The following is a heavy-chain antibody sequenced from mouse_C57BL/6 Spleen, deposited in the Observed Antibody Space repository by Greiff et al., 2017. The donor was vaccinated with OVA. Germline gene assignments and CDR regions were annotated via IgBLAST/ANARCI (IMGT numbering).Heavy chain of an antibody. D-gene: IGHD2-10*02. J-gene: IGHJ4*01. CDR2: IYPGGGYT. CDR1: GYTFTNYW. V-gene: IGHV1-63*01. CDR3: ARGGYGNYEYYAMDY. Sequence: VKLVESGAELVRPGTSVKMSCKASGYTFTNYWIGWAKQRPGHGLEWIGDIYPGGGYTNYNEQFKGKATLPADKSTSTAYMQFSSLTSEDSAIYYWARGGYGNYEYYAMDYGGQGTSVTVSS.